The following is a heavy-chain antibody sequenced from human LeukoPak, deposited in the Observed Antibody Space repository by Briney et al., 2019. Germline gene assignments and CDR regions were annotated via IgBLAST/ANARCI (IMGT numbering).Heavy chain of an antibody. CDR3: AKDSSIAAYYYYYYMDV. J-gene: IGHJ6*03. Sequence: GGSLRLSCAASGFTFSSYGMHWVRQAPGKGLEWVAFIRYDGSNKYYADSVKGRFTISRDNSKNTLYLQMNSLRAEDTAVYYCAKDSSIAAYYYYYYMDVWGKGTTVTVSS. CDR1: GFTFSSYG. D-gene: IGHD6-6*01. V-gene: IGHV3-30*02. CDR2: IRYDGSNK.